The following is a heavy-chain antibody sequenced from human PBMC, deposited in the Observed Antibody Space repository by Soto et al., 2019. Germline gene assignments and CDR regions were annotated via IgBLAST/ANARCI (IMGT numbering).Heavy chain of an antibody. CDR1: GVTFSSYA. D-gene: IGHD3-22*01. Sequence: SVKVSCKASGVTFSSYAISWVRQAPGQGLEWMGGIIPIFGTANYAQKFQGRVMITADESTSTAYMELSSLRSEDTAVYYCARSYYDSSGYYYVGAFDIWGQGTMVTVSS. J-gene: IGHJ3*02. V-gene: IGHV1-69*13. CDR3: ARSYYDSSGYYYVGAFDI. CDR2: IIPIFGTA.